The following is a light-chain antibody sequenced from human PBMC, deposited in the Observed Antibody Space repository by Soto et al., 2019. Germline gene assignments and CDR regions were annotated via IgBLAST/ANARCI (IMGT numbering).Light chain of an antibody. V-gene: IGKV3-11*01. J-gene: IGKJ4*02. CDR2: DAS. CDR1: QSVSSY. CDR3: QQRSKG. Sequence: EIVLTQSPATLSLSPGERATLSCRASQSVSSYLAWYQQKPGQAPRLLIYDASNRATGIPARFSGSGSGTDFTRTISSLEPEDFAVYYCQQRSKGFGGGTKVEIK.